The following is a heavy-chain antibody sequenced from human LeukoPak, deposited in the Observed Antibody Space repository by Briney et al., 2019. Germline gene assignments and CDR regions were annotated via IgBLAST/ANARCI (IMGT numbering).Heavy chain of an antibody. V-gene: IGHV1-46*01. Sequence: VASVKVSCKASGYTFTSYYMHWVRQAPGQGLEWMGIINPSGGSTSYAQKFQGRVTMTRDTSTSKVYMELSSLRSEDTAVYYCARPYNWNLIPMVRGVTDNAFDIWGQGTMVTVSS. CDR3: ARPYNWNLIPMVRGVTDNAFDI. CDR2: INPSGGST. J-gene: IGHJ3*02. D-gene: IGHD3-10*01. CDR1: GYTFTSYY.